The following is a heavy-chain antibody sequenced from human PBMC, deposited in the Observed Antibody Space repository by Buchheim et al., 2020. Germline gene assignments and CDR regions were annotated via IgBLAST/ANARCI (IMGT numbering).Heavy chain of an antibody. CDR1: GGSISSGGYS. CDR2: IYHSGST. J-gene: IGHJ2*01. CDR3: ARQTWMTSLVDWHFSL. D-gene: IGHD5-12*01. V-gene: IGHV4-30-2*01. Sequence: QLQLQESGSGLVKPSQTLSLTCAVSGGSISSGGYSWSWIRQPPGKGLEWIGYIYHSGSTYYNPSLKSRVTISVDRSKNHFSLEVASVTAADTAVFYCARQTWMTSLVDWHFSLWGRGAL.